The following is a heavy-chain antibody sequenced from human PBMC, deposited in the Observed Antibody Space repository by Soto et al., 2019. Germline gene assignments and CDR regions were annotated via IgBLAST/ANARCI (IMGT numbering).Heavy chain of an antibody. CDR3: ARERQVVGGFRYYGMDV. CDR1: GYNFTGYY. CDR2: INPNSGGT. V-gene: IGHV1-2*04. J-gene: IGHJ6*02. D-gene: IGHD1-26*01. Sequence: DSVTVSCTASGYNFTGYYMHWVRQAPGQGLEWMGWINPNSGGTNYAQKFQGWVTMTRDTSISTAYMELSRLRSDDTAVYYCARERQVVGGFRYYGMDVWGQGTTFTVSS.